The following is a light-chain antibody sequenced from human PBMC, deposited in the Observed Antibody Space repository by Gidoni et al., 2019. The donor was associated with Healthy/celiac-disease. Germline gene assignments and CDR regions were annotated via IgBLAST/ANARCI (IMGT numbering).Light chain of an antibody. V-gene: IGKV1-17*01. CDR2: AAS. J-gene: IGKJ3*01. Sequence: DIQMTQSPSSLSASVGDRVTITCRASQGIRHDLGWYQQKPGKAPKRLIYAASSLQSGVPSRFSGSGSGTEFTLTISSLQPEDCATYYCLQHNSYPLFTFGPGTKVDIK. CDR3: LQHNSYPLFT. CDR1: QGIRHD.